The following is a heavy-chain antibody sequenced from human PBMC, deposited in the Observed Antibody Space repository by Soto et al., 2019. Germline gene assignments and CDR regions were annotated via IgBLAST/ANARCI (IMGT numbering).Heavy chain of an antibody. CDR1: GFTFSGFG. V-gene: IGHV3-33*01. CDR2: IWYDGSKK. CDR3: ARGRGGSYGGNSAHFDI. Sequence: QVPLVESGGGVVQPGTSLRLSCEASGFTFSGFGMHWVRQAPGKGLEWVAVIWYDGSKKYYADCVKGRFTISRDNCKTALYLQMNSLRAEDTAVYYWARGRGGSYGGNSAHFDIWGQGTLVTVSS. D-gene: IGHD4-17*01. J-gene: IGHJ3*02.